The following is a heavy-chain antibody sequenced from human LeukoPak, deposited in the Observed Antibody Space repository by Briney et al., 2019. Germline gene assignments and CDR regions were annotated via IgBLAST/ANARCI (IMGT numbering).Heavy chain of an antibody. V-gene: IGHV4-30-4*07. Sequence: PSETLSLTCAVSGGSISSGGYSWSWIRQPPGKGLEWIGYIYYSGSTYYNPSLKSRVTISVDTSKNQFSLKLSSVTAADTAVYYCARENYYDSSGYYPAHYFDYWGQGTLVTVSS. CDR2: IYYSGST. CDR3: ARENYYDSSGYYPAHYFDY. J-gene: IGHJ4*02. CDR1: GGSISSGGYS. D-gene: IGHD3-22*01.